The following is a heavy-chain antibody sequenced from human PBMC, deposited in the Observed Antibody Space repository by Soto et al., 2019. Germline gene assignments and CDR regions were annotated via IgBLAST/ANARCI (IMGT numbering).Heavy chain of an antibody. CDR2: ISGAGSDK. Sequence: QVQLVESGGGVVQPERSLRLSCATSGFSFSDFGMHWVRQAPGKGREWVATISGAGSDKYYPGSVQGRFTISRDNSKNALYLQMSSLRTDDTAVYYCVRGTAVARQHFANWGQGTLVSVSS. D-gene: IGHD6-19*01. J-gene: IGHJ4*02. CDR1: GFSFSDFG. CDR3: VRGTAVARQHFAN. V-gene: IGHV3-30*03.